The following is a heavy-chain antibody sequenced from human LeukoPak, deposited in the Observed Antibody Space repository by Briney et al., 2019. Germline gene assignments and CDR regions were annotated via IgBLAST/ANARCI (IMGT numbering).Heavy chain of an antibody. CDR3: ARDRKVPPHYFDY. CDR1: GFTFSSYG. J-gene: IGHJ4*02. V-gene: IGHV3-33*01. D-gene: IGHD4/OR15-4a*01. CDR2: IWYDGSNK. Sequence: PGGSLRLSCAASGFTFSSYGMHWVRQAPGKGLEWVAVIWYDGSNKYYADSVKGRFTISRDNSKNTLYLQMNSLRAEDTAVYYCARDRKVPPHYFDYWGQGTLVSVSS.